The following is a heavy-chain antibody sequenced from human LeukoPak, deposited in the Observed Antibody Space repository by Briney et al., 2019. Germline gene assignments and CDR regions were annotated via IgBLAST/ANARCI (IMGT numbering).Heavy chain of an antibody. V-gene: IGHV4-34*01. CDR3: ARGRRTIFGVVMPRRHYYYYGMDV. J-gene: IGHJ6*02. CDR1: GGSFSGYY. CDR2: INHSGST. D-gene: IGHD3-3*01. Sequence: SETLSLTCAVYGGSFSGYYWSWIRQPPGKGLEWIGEINHSGSTNYNPSLKSRVTISVDTSKNQFSLKLSSVTAADTAVYYCARGRRTIFGVVMPRRHYYYYGMDVWGQGTTVTVSS.